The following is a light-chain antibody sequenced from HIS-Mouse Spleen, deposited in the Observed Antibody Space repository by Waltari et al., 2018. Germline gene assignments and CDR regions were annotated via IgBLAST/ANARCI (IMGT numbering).Light chain of an antibody. Sequence: QSALTQPASVSGSPGQSITIPCPGTSSDVGGYNYVSWYQQHPGKAPKLMIYEVSNRPSGVSNRFPGSKSGNTASLTISGLQAEDEADYYCSSYTSSSTYVVFGGGTKLTVL. CDR1: SSDVGGYNY. V-gene: IGLV2-14*01. CDR2: EVS. CDR3: SSYTSSSTYVV. J-gene: IGLJ2*01.